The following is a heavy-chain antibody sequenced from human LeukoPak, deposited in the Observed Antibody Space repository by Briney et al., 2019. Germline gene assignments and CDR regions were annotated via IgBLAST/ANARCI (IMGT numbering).Heavy chain of an antibody. CDR3: ARDGSYCGGDCFSLWYFDY. Sequence: ASVKVSCKASGYTFSRYGMHWVRQAPGQRLEWMGWINAGNENTKYSQKFQGRVSITRDTSASTAYMELSSLTSEDTAVYYCARDGSYCGGDCFSLWYFDYWGQGTLVTVSS. CDR1: GYTFSRYG. D-gene: IGHD2-21*02. V-gene: IGHV1-3*01. CDR2: INAGNENT. J-gene: IGHJ4*02.